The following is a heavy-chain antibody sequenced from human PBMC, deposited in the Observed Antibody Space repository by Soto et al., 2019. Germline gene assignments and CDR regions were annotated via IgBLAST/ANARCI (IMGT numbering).Heavy chain of an antibody. D-gene: IGHD6-19*01. J-gene: IGHJ4*02. V-gene: IGHV4-31*03. CDR1: GGSITTNGHY. Sequence: SETLSLTCSVSGGSITTNGHYWTWIRQHPGQGLEWIAYIYYTGNSYLNPSLKSRLSISVDTSKNQFSLELRSVTAADTAVYYCASEQWGFDSWGQGTLVT. CDR3: ASEQWGFDS. CDR2: IYYTGNS.